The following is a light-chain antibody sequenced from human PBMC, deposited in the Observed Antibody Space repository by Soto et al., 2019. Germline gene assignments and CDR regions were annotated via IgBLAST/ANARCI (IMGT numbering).Light chain of an antibody. V-gene: IGKV4-1*01. Sequence: DIVMTQSPDSLAVSLGERATINCKSSQRVLYSSNNKHYLAWYQQRPGQPPELLIYWASTREYGVPDRFSGSGSGTDFTLTITILQAEDVAVYYCQQYESTPPTFGQGTKVEIK. CDR3: QQYESTPPT. CDR1: QRVLYSSNNKHY. CDR2: WAS. J-gene: IGKJ2*01.